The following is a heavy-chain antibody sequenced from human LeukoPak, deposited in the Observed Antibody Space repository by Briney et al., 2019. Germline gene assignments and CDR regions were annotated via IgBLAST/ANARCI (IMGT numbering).Heavy chain of an antibody. CDR1: GFAFSRQD. CDR2: ISDSGDRT. V-gene: IGHV3-23*01. CDR3: AKDARRSSGWFSFDH. D-gene: IGHD6-19*01. J-gene: IGHJ4*02. Sequence: GGSLRLSCAASGFAFSRQDMGWVRQAPGKGLEWVSGISDSGDRTYYADSVKGRFTIPRDNSKNTLYLQMNSLRVEDTAVYYCAKDARRSSGWFSFDHWGQGTLVTVSS.